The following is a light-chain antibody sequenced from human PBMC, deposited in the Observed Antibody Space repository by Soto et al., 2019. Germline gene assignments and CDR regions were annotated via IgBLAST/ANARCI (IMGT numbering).Light chain of an antibody. CDR2: GAS. Sequence: EIMMTQSPATLSVYPGERATLSCRASQSVSRNLAWYQQKPGQAPRLLIYGASTRVTGIPARFSGSGSGTEFTLTISSLQSEDFAVYYCHQYNNWPPTFGRGTKVEIK. CDR1: QSVSRN. J-gene: IGKJ1*01. V-gene: IGKV3-15*01. CDR3: HQYNNWPPT.